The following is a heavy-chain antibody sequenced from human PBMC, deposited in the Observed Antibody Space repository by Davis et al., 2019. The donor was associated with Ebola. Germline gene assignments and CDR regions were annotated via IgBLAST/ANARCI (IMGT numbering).Heavy chain of an antibody. J-gene: IGHJ3*02. D-gene: IGHD1-20*01. CDR1: GSSFTSNW. V-gene: IGHV5-51*01. CDR2: IFPGDSDI. Sequence: GESLKISCKGSGSSFTSNWIGWVRQMPGKGLEWMGIIFPGDSDIRYSPSFRGQVTISADKSIRTAYLQWSSLKASDTAIYFCASLRRTITGMDDGFDIWGQGTMVTVSS. CDR3: ASLRRTITGMDDGFDI.